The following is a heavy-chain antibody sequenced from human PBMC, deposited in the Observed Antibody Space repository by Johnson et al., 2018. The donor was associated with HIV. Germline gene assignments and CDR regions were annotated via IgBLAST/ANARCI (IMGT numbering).Heavy chain of an antibody. CDR2: INWNGGRT. J-gene: IGHJ3*02. Sequence: VQLVESGGGVVRPGGSLRLSCAASGFTFDDYGMSWVRQAPGKGLEWVSGINWNGGRTGYADSVKGRFTISRDNSKNTLYLQMNSLRAEDTAMYYCARLRAEAQFDAFDIWGQGTMVTVS. CDR3: ARLRAEAQFDAFDI. CDR1: GFTFDDYG. V-gene: IGHV3-20*04. D-gene: IGHD5-24*01.